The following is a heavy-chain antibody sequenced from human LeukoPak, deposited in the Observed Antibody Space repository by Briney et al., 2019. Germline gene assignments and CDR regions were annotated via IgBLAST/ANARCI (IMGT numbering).Heavy chain of an antibody. D-gene: IGHD3-9*01. CDR1: GYTFTGYY. J-gene: IGHJ4*02. Sequence: ASVKVSCKASGYTFTGYYMHWVRQAPGQGLEWMGWINANSGGTDYAQKFQGRVTMTRDTSISTAYMELSRLRSDDTAVYYCARSSRYDIWTGYPYWGQGTLVTVSP. CDR2: INANSGGT. CDR3: ARSSRYDIWTGYPY. V-gene: IGHV1-2*02.